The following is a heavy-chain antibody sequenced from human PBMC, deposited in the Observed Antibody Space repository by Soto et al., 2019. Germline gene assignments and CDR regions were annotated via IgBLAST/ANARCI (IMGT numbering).Heavy chain of an antibody. CDR1: GYTFTSDG. D-gene: IGHD4-17*01. V-gene: IGHV1-18*01. Sequence: QIHLVQSGAEVKKPEASVKVSCKASGYTFTSDGIAWVRQAPGQGLEWMGCISAHSGNTLYAKKFQSRVTMTTDTSTSTAYMDLRSMRSDDTAVYYCARQAGNDYGDYVWFDPWRQGRLVTVSS. J-gene: IGHJ5*02. CDR2: ISAHSGNT. CDR3: ARQAGNDYGDYVWFDP.